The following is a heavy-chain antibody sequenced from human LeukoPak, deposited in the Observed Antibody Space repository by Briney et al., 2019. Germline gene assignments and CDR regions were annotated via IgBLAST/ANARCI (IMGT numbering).Heavy chain of an antibody. V-gene: IGHV4-59*08. Sequence: SETLSLTCAVPGGSVSTSYWSWIRQSPGKGLEWIGYIHYSGSASYNPSLKTRVTMSVDRSKNQFSLKLNSVTAADTAVYYCARRSNVDTAFDSWGQGTLVTVSS. CDR1: GGSVSTSY. J-gene: IGHJ4*02. D-gene: IGHD5-18*01. CDR2: IHYSGSA. CDR3: ARRSNVDTAFDS.